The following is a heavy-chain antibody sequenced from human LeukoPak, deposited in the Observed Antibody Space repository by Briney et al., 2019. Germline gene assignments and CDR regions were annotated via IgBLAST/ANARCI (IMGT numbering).Heavy chain of an antibody. D-gene: IGHD3-3*01. CDR1: GFTSSSYE. CDR3: ARAFSQYDFWSGYYGFDY. V-gene: IGHV3-48*03. Sequence: GGSLRLSSAASGFTSSSYEMNWVRQAPGKGLEWVSYISSSGSTIYYADSVKGRFTISRDNAKNSLYLQMNSRRAEDTAVYYCARAFSQYDFWSGYYGFDYWGQGTLVTVSS. J-gene: IGHJ4*02. CDR2: ISSSGSTI.